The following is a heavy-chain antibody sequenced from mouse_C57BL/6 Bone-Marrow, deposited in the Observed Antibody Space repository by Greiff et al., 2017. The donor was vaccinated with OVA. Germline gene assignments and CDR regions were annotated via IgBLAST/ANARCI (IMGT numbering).Heavy chain of an antibody. V-gene: IGHV5-6*01. D-gene: IGHD2-3*01. Sequence: EVQLVESGGDLVKPGGSLKLSCAASGFTFSSYGMSWVRQTPDKRLEWVATISSGGSYTYYPDSVKGRFTISRDNAKNTLYLQMSSLKSEDTAMYYCARHNGYYIFDYWGQGTTLTVSS. CDR2: ISSGGSYT. CDR1: GFTFSSYG. CDR3: ARHNGYYIFDY. J-gene: IGHJ2*01.